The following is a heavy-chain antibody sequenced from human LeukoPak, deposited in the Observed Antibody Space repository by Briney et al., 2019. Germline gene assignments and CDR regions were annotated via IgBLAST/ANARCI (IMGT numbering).Heavy chain of an antibody. CDR3: ARYFRIAASIDY. J-gene: IGHJ4*02. Sequence: NPSETLSLTCTVSGGSISSSSYYWGWLCQPPGKGLEGIGSIYYSGSTYYNPPLKSRVTISVDTSKNQFSLKLSSVTAADTAVYYCARYFRIAASIDYWGQGTLVTVSS. CDR1: GGSISSSSYY. V-gene: IGHV4-39*01. D-gene: IGHD6-6*01. CDR2: IYYSGST.